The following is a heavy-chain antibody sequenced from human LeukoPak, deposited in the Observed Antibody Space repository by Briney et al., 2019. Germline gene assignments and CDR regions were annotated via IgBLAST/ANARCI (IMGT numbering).Heavy chain of an antibody. CDR3: QSRFLEWLLDY. J-gene: IGHJ4*02. V-gene: IGHV4-61*01. Sequence: KSSETPSLTCTVSGASVSSGSYYWSWIRQPPGKGLEWIGYIYYSGSTNYNPSLKSRVTISVDTSKNQFSLKLSSVTAADTAMYYCQSRFLEWLLDYWGQGTLVTVSS. D-gene: IGHD3-3*01. CDR1: GASVSSGSYY. CDR2: IYYSGST.